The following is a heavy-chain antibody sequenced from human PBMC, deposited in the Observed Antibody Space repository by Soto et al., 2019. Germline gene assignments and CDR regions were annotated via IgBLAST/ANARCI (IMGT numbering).Heavy chain of an antibody. CDR2: IDPSGGST. J-gene: IGHJ3*02. D-gene: IGHD5-18*01. V-gene: IGHV1-46*01. Sequence: GSVKVSCKASGYTFTTSFMQWVRQAPGQGLEWMGIIDPSGGSTSYAQKFQGRVTMTRDTSTSTVYMEVSSLRSEDTAVYYCARDGDGYSNAFDIWGQGTMVTVSS. CDR3: ARDGDGYSNAFDI. CDR1: GYTFTTSF.